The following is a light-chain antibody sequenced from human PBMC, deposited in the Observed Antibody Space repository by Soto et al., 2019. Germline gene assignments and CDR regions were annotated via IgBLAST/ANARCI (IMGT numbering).Light chain of an antibody. J-gene: IGKJ3*01. Sequence: EIVLTKSPGTLSLSPGERATLSCRASQSVSSSYLAWYQQKPGQAPRLLIYGASSRATGIPDRFSGSGSGTDFTLTISRLEPEDFAVYYCQQYGSSLFTFGPGNKVDIK. CDR3: QQYGSSLFT. CDR2: GAS. CDR1: QSVSSSY. V-gene: IGKV3-20*01.